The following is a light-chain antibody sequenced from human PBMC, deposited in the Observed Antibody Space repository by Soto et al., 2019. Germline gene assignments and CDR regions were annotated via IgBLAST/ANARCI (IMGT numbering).Light chain of an antibody. J-gene: IGLJ3*02. CDR2: EVS. Sequence: QSALTQPPSASGSPGQSVTISCTGTSSDVGGYNYVSWYQQYPGKAPKLMIFEVSQRPSGVPDRFSGSKSGNTASLTVSGLQGEDEADYYFSSYAGSNNLVFGGGTKLTVL. CDR1: SSDVGGYNY. CDR3: SSYAGSNNLV. V-gene: IGLV2-8*01.